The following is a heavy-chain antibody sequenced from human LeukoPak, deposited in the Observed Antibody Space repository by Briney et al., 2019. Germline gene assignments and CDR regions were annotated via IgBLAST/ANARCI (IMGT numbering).Heavy chain of an antibody. Sequence: ASVRVSCEASGHTFTSYYIHWVRQVPGQGLEWMGIINPSGGSTTYAQKFQGRVTMTRDTSTSTVYMELSSLRSEDTAVYYCARAYNWNDYFDYWGQGTLVTVSS. CDR2: INPSGGST. V-gene: IGHV1-46*01. CDR3: ARAYNWNDYFDY. CDR1: GHTFTSYY. D-gene: IGHD1-20*01. J-gene: IGHJ4*02.